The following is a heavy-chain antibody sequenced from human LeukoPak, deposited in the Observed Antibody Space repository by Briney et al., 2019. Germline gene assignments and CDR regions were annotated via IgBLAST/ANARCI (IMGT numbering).Heavy chain of an antibody. CDR2: ISNDDSTK. J-gene: IGHJ4*02. V-gene: IGHV3-74*01. CDR1: GFTLSSYW. D-gene: IGHD3-3*01. CDR3: ARGLITMFGVAPDY. Sequence: GGSLRLSCAASGFTLSSYWMHWVRQGPGKGLVWVSRISNDDSTKTYADSVKGRFTISRDNAKNTLYLQMNGLRAEDTAVYYCARGLITMFGVAPDYWGQGTLVTVSS.